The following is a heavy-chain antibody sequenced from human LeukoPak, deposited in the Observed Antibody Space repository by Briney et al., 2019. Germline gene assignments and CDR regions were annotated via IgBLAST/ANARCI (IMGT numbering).Heavy chain of an antibody. CDR2: IYSGGGT. CDR3: ARDPPAVAANTYG. J-gene: IGHJ4*02. CDR1: GFTVSNNY. V-gene: IGHV3-66*01. Sequence: GGSLRHSCAASGFTVSNNYMRWVRQAPGKGLEWVSLIYSGGGTYYADAVKGRFTISRDGSKNMLYLQMDSLRAEDTAIYYCARDPPAVAANTYGWGQGTLVTVSS. D-gene: IGHD6-6*01.